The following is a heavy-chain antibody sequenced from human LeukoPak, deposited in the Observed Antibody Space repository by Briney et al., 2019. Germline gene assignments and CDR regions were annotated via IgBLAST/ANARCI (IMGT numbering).Heavy chain of an antibody. CDR2: ISSNGGST. J-gene: IGHJ4*02. CDR3: AREGYSSGWFYFDY. CDR1: GFTSSTYA. Sequence: GGCLRLSCAASGFTSSTYAVHWVRQAPGRGLEYVSAISSNGGSTYYANSVKGRFTISRDNSKSTLYLQMGSLRAEDMAVYYCAREGYSSGWFYFDYWGQGTLVTVSS. V-gene: IGHV3-64*01. D-gene: IGHD6-19*01.